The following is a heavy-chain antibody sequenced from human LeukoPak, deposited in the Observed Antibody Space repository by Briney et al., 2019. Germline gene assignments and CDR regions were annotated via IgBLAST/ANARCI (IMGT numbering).Heavy chain of an antibody. D-gene: IGHD6-6*01. CDR3: AREESIRGTYYMDV. Sequence: ASVKVSCKASGYIFSGFYIHWVRQAPGQGLEWMGSINPHSGDPNYAQIIQGRVTMTRDTSISTVYMEVSRLRSDDTAVYYCAREESIRGTYYMDVWGQGTTVTVSS. CDR1: GYIFSGFY. V-gene: IGHV1-2*02. CDR2: INPHSGDP. J-gene: IGHJ6*03.